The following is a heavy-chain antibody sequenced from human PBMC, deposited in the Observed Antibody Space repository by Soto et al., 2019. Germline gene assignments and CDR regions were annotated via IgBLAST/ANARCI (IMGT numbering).Heavy chain of an antibody. CDR2: IWYDGSNK. CDR3: ARDKTYDSSGYYPDY. Sequence: PVGSLRLSCAASGFTFSSYGMHWVRQAPGKGLEWVAVIWYDGSNKYYADSVKGRFTISRDNSKNTLYLQMNSLRAEDTAVYYCARDKTYDSSGYYPDYWGQGTLVTVSS. V-gene: IGHV3-33*01. CDR1: GFTFSSYG. J-gene: IGHJ4*02. D-gene: IGHD3-22*01.